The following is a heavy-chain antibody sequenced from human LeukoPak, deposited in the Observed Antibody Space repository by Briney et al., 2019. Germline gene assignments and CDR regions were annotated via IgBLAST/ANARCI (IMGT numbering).Heavy chain of an antibody. D-gene: IGHD6-19*01. CDR3: AKDRPYSSGWYGGIGY. Sequence: GGSLRLSCAVSGFTFSHYAMSWVRQAPGTGLEWVGSLTDSGDATYYADSVKGRFTISRDNSKNTLYLQMNSLRAEDTAVYYCAKDRPYSSGWYGGIGYWGQGTLVTVSS. V-gene: IGHV3-23*01. CDR2: LTDSGDAT. J-gene: IGHJ4*02. CDR1: GFTFSHYA.